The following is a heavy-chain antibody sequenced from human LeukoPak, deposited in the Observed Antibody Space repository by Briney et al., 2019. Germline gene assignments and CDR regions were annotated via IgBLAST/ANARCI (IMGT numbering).Heavy chain of an antibody. Sequence: KSSETLPLTCTVSGGSISSYYWSWIRQPPGKGLEWIGYIYYSGSTNYNPSLKSRVTISVDTSKNQFSLKLSSVTAADTAVYYCARQSYSSGWREFDYWGQGTLVTVSS. CDR1: GGSISSYY. CDR3: ARQSYSSGWREFDY. J-gene: IGHJ4*02. D-gene: IGHD6-19*01. V-gene: IGHV4-59*08. CDR2: IYYSGST.